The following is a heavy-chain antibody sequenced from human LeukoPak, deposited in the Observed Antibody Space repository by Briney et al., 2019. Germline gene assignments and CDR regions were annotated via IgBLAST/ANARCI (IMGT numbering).Heavy chain of an antibody. CDR2: IYYSGST. Sequence: SETLSLTCTVSGGSISHYYWSWIRQPPGKGLEWIGYIYYSGSTNYNPSLKSRVTISVDTSKNQFSLELSSVTAADTAVYYCARGYYDFWSGYSRIIDPNYYYYYYMDVWGKGTTVTVSS. CDR1: GGSISHYY. D-gene: IGHD3-3*01. V-gene: IGHV4-59*01. J-gene: IGHJ6*03. CDR3: ARGYYDFWSGYSRIIDPNYYYYYYMDV.